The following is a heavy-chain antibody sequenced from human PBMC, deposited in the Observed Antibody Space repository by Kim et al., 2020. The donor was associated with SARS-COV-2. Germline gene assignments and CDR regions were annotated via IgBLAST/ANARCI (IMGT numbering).Heavy chain of an antibody. V-gene: IGHV3-7*03. CDR3: VRGIPSA. Sequence: GGSLRLSCAASGFTFSTYWMSWVRQAPGKGLEWVANLNQDGSAKYYVDPVKGRFSISRDNAKNSLFLQMNSLRAEDTAVYYCVRGIPSASGQGTLVTASS. CDR1: GFTFSTYW. D-gene: IGHD2-21*01. J-gene: IGHJ5*02. CDR2: LNQDGSAK.